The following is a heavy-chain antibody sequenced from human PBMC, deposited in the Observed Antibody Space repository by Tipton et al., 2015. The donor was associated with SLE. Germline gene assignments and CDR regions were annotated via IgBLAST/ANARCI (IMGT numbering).Heavy chain of an antibody. V-gene: IGHV3-9*01. D-gene: IGHD4/OR15-4a*01. Sequence: SLRLSCAASGFTFHDHAMHWVRQVPGKGLEWVSGITWNSADIGYADSVKGRFTISRDNAKNALYLQINSLKPEDTALYYCVKDFNDYKDFWGQGTLVTVSS. CDR3: VKDFNDYKDF. J-gene: IGHJ1*01. CDR2: ITWNSADI. CDR1: GFTFHDHA.